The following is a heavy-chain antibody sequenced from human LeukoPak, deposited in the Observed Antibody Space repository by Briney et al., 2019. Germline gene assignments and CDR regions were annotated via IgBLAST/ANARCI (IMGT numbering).Heavy chain of an antibody. CDR2: IYHSGST. V-gene: IGHV4-38-2*02. Sequence: PSETLSLTCTVSGYSISSGYYWGWIRQPPGKGLEWIGSIYHSGSTYYNPSLKSRVTISVDTSKNQFSLKLSSVTAADTAVYYCASATREAYYDFWSGYGDYMDVWGKGTTVTVSS. CDR3: ASATREAYYDFWSGYGDYMDV. J-gene: IGHJ6*03. CDR1: GYSISSGYY. D-gene: IGHD3-3*01.